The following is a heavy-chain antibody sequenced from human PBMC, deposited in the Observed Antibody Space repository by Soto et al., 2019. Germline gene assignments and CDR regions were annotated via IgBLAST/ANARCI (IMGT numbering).Heavy chain of an antibody. CDR1: GGSISSYY. Sequence: QVQLQESGPGLVKPSETLSLTCTVSGGSISSYYWSWIRQPPGKGLEWIGYIYYSGSTNYNPSLKCRVPISVDTSKNQFSLKLSSVTAADTAVYYCARQVPSKGPLVWFGELSENYYMDVWGKGTTVTVSS. J-gene: IGHJ6*03. CDR2: IYYSGST. V-gene: IGHV4-59*08. CDR3: ARQVPSKGPLVWFGELSENYYMDV. D-gene: IGHD3-10*01.